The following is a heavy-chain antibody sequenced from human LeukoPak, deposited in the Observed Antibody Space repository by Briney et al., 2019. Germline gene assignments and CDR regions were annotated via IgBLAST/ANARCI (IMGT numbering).Heavy chain of an antibody. J-gene: IGHJ4*02. Sequence: GGSLRLSCAASGFTFSSYWMSWVRQTPEKGLEWVANIKQDGSERDYVDSVKGRFTISRDNAKNSLFLQMNSLRVEDTALYHCARRGSTWYFLNLWGQGTLVTVSS. CDR1: GFTFSSYW. CDR3: ARRGSTWYFLNL. V-gene: IGHV3-7*05. CDR2: IKQDGSER. D-gene: IGHD6-13*01.